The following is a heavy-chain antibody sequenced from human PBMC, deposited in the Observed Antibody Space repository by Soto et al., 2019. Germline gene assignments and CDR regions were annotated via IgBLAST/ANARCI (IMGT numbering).Heavy chain of an antibody. J-gene: IGHJ4*02. V-gene: IGHV3-15*01. Sequence: VQLVESGGGLVKPGESLRLSCAASGLIVSNAWMNWVRQAPGKGLEWVGLIRTNAEGGTTEYAAPVKGRFTISRDDSKNTVYLQMSSLTTEDTAVYVCTDMPGAGSGDYWGQGTLVTVSS. CDR3: TDMPGAGSGDY. CDR1: GLIVSNAW. CDR2: IRTNAEGGTT. D-gene: IGHD6-19*01.